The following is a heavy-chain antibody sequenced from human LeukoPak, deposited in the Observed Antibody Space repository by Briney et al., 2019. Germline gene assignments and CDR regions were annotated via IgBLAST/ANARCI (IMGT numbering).Heavy chain of an antibody. CDR3: VKVSSSGWHEGDYFDY. J-gene: IGHJ4*02. D-gene: IGHD6-19*01. Sequence: PGGSLRLACAPSGFTFSIYAMHWARHAPGKGREYVSAISSNGGSTYFADPVKARFIISRDNCKNTPDLQMSSLRAEDTAVYYCVKVSSSGWHEGDYFDYWGQGTLVTVSS. CDR1: GFTFSIYA. V-gene: IGHV3-64D*06. CDR2: ISSNGGST.